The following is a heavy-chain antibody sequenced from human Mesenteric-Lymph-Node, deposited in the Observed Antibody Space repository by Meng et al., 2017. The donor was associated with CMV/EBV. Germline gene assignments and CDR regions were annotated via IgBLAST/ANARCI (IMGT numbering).Heavy chain of an antibody. V-gene: IGHV7-4-1*02. D-gene: IGHD3-10*01. CDR3: ARGMVRGVIISGY. CDR1: GYTCTSYA. Sequence: KATGYTCTSYATEWVRQGPGQGHEWRSRINTTTGNPRYALGVKGRFVFSLDTSVSAAYLQISSLKAKNTAVYYCARGMVRGVIISGYWGQGTLVTVSS. CDR2: INTTTGNP. J-gene: IGHJ4*02.